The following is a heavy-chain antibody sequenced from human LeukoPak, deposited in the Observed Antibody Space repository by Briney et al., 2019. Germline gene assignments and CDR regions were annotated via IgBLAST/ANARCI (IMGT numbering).Heavy chain of an antibody. J-gene: IGHJ4*02. Sequence: GGSLRLSCAASGFTFSAYGMHWVPQATGKGLVWVAVIWYDGSHKYYADSVKGRFTISRDNSKNTLYLQMKSLRDEDTAVYYCARGGLERLLFEYWGQGTLVTV. V-gene: IGHV3-33*01. D-gene: IGHD1-1*01. CDR1: GFTFSAYG. CDR2: IWYDGSHK. CDR3: ARGGLERLLFEY.